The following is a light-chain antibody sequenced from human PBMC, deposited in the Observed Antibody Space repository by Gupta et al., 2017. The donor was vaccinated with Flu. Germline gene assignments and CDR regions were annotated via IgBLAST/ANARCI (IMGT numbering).Light chain of an antibody. V-gene: IGLV1-44*01. J-gene: IGLJ3*02. CDR3: SPVHDSRNGWV. CDR1: ATKIGSNN. CDR2: SDD. Sequence: RGTSTSTAIATKIGSNNVNWYHHPPGPSPNLLIYSDDSRHAAAPARFSGAKSATSATVASCGLRTEEEADYYCSPVHDSRNGWVFGGGTKRTVL.